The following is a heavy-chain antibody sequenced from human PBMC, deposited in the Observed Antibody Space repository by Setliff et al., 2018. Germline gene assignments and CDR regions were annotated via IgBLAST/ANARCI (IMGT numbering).Heavy chain of an antibody. CDR3: AREQWLDPPGYYYMDV. CDR1: GGSISSYY. Sequence: LSLTCTVSGGSISSYYWSWIRQPAGKGLEWIGHIYIGGSANYNPSLKSRVTLSIDTSKNQFSLKLNSVTAADMAVYYCAREQWLDPPGYYYMDVWAKGTTVTVSS. J-gene: IGHJ6*03. D-gene: IGHD6-19*01. CDR2: IYIGGSA. V-gene: IGHV4-4*07.